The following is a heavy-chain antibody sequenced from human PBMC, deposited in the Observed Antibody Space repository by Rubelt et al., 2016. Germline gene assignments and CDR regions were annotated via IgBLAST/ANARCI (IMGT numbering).Heavy chain of an antibody. Sequence: QVQLVQSGAEVKKPGASVKVSCKASGYTFTSYAMHWVRQAPGQRLEWIGWINAGTGNTKYSQKFQGRVTITRDTSASTAYMELSSLRSEDTAVYYCARGLGLGYSSSWFNWFDPWAREPWSPSPQ. V-gene: IGHV1-3*01. CDR1: GYTFTSYA. D-gene: IGHD6-13*01. CDR2: INAGTGNT. CDR3: ARGLGLGYSSSWFNWFDP. J-gene: IGHJ5*02.